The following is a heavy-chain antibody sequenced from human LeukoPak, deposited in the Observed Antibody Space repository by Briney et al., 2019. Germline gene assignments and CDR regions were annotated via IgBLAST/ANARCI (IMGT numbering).Heavy chain of an antibody. CDR3: AKEDFVRQDAFDI. CDR2: INPSGGST. D-gene: IGHD2-15*01. J-gene: IGHJ3*02. V-gene: IGHV1-46*01. Sequence: ASVKVSCKASGYTFTSYYMHWVRQAPGQGLEWMGIINPSGGSTSYAQKFQGRVTMTRDTSTSTVYMGLSSLRSEDTAVYYCAKEDFVRQDAFDIWGQGTMVTVSS. CDR1: GYTFTSYY.